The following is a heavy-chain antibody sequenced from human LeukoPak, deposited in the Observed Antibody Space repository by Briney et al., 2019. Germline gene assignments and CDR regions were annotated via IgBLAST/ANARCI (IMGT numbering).Heavy chain of an antibody. CDR2: MNPNSGNT. CDR1: GCTFTSYD. D-gene: IGHD3-22*01. Sequence: PEASVKVSCKASGCTFTSYDINWVRQAPGQGLEWMGWMNPNSGNTGYAQKFQGRVTMTRNTSISTAYMELSSLRSEDTAVYYCARRDSSGYYYIDYWGQGTLVTVSS. CDR3: ARRDSSGYYYIDY. J-gene: IGHJ4*02. V-gene: IGHV1-8*01.